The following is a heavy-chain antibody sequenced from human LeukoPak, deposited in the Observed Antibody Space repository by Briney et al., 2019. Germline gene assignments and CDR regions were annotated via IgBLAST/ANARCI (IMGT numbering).Heavy chain of an antibody. V-gene: IGHV3-21*01. CDR1: GFTFSSYS. Sequence: PGGSLRLSCAASGFTFSSYSMNWVRQAPGKGLEWVSSISSSSSYIYYADSVRGRFTISRDNAKNSLYLQMNSLRAEDTAVNYCARDLYAGTKTCFDYWGQGTLVTVSS. D-gene: IGHD1-1*01. J-gene: IGHJ4*02. CDR3: ARDLYAGTKTCFDY. CDR2: ISSSSSYI.